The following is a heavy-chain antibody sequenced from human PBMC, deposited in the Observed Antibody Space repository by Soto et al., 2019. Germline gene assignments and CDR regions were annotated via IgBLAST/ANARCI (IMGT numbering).Heavy chain of an antibody. CDR3: AGSWSTPGRADY. V-gene: IGHV4-61*01. D-gene: IGHD6-13*01. CDR1: GVSINTNNYY. Sequence: SETLSLTCTVSGVSINTNNYYWSWIRQPPGKGLEWIGYIYYSGSTNYNPSLKSRVTISVDTSKNQFSLKLSSVTAADTAVYYCAGSWSTPGRADYWGQGTLVTVSS. J-gene: IGHJ4*02. CDR2: IYYSGST.